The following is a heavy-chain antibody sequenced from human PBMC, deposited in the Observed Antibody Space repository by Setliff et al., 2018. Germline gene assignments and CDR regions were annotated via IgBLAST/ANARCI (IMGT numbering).Heavy chain of an antibody. D-gene: IGHD2-2*01. Sequence: ASVKVSCKASGYTFTNYAINWVRQAPGQGLEWVGWISAYSGNTYYAQKFQGRVTMTTDTSTATVYLELRSLRSDDTAVYYCSRLVRYCTRTSCQRASGEDYWGQGTLVTVS. CDR1: GYTFTNYA. J-gene: IGHJ4*02. CDR2: ISAYSGNT. V-gene: IGHV1-18*01. CDR3: SRLVRYCTRTSCQRASGEDY.